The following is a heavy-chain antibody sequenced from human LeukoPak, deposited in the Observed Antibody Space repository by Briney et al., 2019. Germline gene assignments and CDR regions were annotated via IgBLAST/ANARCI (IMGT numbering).Heavy chain of an antibody. CDR2: INHSGST. D-gene: IGHD2-8*01. CDR1: GGSFSGYY. CDR3: ARGHVGSYAYYYYYGMDV. V-gene: IGHV4-34*01. Sequence: SETLSLTCAVYGGSFSGYYWSWIRLPPKKGLEWIGEINHSGSTNYNPSLKSRVTISVDTSKNQFSLKVRSVTAADTAVYYCARGHVGSYAYYYYYGMDVWGQGTTVTVSS. J-gene: IGHJ6*02.